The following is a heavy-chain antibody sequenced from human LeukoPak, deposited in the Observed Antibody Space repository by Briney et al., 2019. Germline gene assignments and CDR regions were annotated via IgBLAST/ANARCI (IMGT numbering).Heavy chain of an antibody. CDR3: ARLGLEVGGPNWFDP. CDR2: IKRDGSQK. D-gene: IGHD1-1*01. CDR1: GFSFSSNW. Sequence: GGSLRLSCAAPGFSFSSNWMGWVRQAPGKGLEWVAHIKRDGSQKYYLDSVKGRFTISRDNAKSSLYLQMNSLRVEDTAVYYCARLGLEVGGPNWFDPWGQGTLVTVSS. V-gene: IGHV3-7*01. J-gene: IGHJ5*02.